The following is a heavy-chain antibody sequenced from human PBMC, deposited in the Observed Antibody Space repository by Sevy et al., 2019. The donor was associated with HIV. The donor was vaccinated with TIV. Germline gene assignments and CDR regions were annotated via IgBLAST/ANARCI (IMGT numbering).Heavy chain of an antibody. CDR2: ISWNSGSI. Sequence: GGSLRLSCAASGFTFDDYAMHWVRQAPGKGLEWVSGISWNSGSIGYAHSVKGRFTISRDNAKNSLYLQMNSLRAEDTALYYCAKEEVGGWYNYWGQGTLVTVSS. J-gene: IGHJ4*02. D-gene: IGHD6-19*01. V-gene: IGHV3-9*01. CDR3: AKEEVGGWYNY. CDR1: GFTFDDYA.